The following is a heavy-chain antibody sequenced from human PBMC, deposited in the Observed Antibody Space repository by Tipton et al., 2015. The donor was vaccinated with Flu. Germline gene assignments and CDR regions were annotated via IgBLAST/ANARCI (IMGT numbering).Heavy chain of an antibody. CDR1: GGSISSSNW. J-gene: IGHJ4*02. V-gene: IGHV4-4*02. CDR2: IYHSGST. D-gene: IGHD4-23*01. Sequence: TLSLTCAVSGGSISSSNWWSWVRQPPGKGLEWIGEIYHSGSTNYNPSLKSRVTISVDKSKNQFSLKLSSVTAADTAVYYCARDRRARTAAGGVDWGQGTLATVSS. CDR3: ARDRRARTAAGGVD.